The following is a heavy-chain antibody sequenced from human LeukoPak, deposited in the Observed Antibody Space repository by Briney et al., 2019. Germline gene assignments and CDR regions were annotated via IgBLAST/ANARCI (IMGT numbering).Heavy chain of an antibody. V-gene: IGHV1-69*06. D-gene: IGHD3-9*01. J-gene: IGHJ4*02. Sequence: SVRVSCKASGGTFSSYAISWVRQAPGQGLEWMGGIIPIFGTANYAQKFQGRVTITADKSTSTAYMELSSLRSEDTAVYYCARGYYDILTGYSNWGQGTLVTVSS. CDR2: IIPIFGTA. CDR3: ARGYYDILTGYSN. CDR1: GGTFSSYA.